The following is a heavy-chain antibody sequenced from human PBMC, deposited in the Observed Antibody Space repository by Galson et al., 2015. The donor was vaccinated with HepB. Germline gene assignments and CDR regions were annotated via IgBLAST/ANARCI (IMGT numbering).Heavy chain of an antibody. CDR3: ARDLITFGGVIPRRGAFDI. J-gene: IGHJ3*02. V-gene: IGHV3-7*01. CDR2: IKQDGSEK. CDR1: GFTFSSYW. D-gene: IGHD3-16*02. Sequence: SLRLSCAASGFTFSSYWMSWVRQAPGKGLEWVANIKQDGSEKYYVDSVKGRFTISRDNAKNSLYLQMDSLRAEDTALYYCARDLITFGGVIPRRGAFDIWGQGTMVTVSS.